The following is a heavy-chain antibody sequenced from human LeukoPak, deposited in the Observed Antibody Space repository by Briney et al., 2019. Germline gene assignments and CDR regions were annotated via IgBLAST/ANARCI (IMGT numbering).Heavy chain of an antibody. CDR1: GFDLSPYT. Sequence: GGSLRLSCSASGFDLSPYTMNWVRQAPGKGLEWVASIGSTSTYMYYGDSLKGRFTISRDNAKNTLYLQLASLRAEDTATYYCARRVTTFLSWGQGTLVIVSS. V-gene: IGHV3-21*01. J-gene: IGHJ4*02. CDR2: IGSTSTYM. CDR3: ARRVTTFLS. D-gene: IGHD4-17*01.